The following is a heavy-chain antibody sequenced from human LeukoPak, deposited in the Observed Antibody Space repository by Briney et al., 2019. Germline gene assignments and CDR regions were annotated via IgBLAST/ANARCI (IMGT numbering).Heavy chain of an antibody. D-gene: IGHD3-16*01. CDR1: GGSISSGDYY. CDR2: IHYSGST. V-gene: IGHV4-30-4*01. Sequence: SETLSLTCTVSGGSISSGDYYWSWIRQPPGKGLEWIGYIHYSGSTYYNPSLESRVSISLDMSKNQFSLKLSSVTAADTAVYYCARDRAVGARWFDPLGQGNLVTVSS. J-gene: IGHJ5*01. CDR3: ARDRAVGARWFDP.